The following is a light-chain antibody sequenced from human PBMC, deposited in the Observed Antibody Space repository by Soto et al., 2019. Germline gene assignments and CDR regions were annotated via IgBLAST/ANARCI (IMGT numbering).Light chain of an antibody. CDR3: AAWDDSLNGVV. CDR2: NNT. Sequence: QSVLTQPPSASGTPGQRVTIACSGSSSNIGSTTVKWYQQLPGTAPKLLTYNNTQRPSGVPDRFSGSKSGTSASLAISGLQSEDEADYYCAAWDDSLNGVVFGGGTQLTVL. CDR1: SSNIGSTT. V-gene: IGLV1-44*01. J-gene: IGLJ3*02.